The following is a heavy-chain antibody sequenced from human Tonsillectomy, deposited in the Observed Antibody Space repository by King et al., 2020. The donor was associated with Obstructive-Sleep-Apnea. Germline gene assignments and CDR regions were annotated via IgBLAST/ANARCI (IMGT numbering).Heavy chain of an antibody. CDR1: GYTFTGYY. CDR3: ARAMVEDPYYYYGMDV. V-gene: IGHV1-2*02. Sequence: VQLVQSGAEVKKPGASVKVSCKASGYTFTGYYMNWVRQAPGQGLEWMGWINPNSGGSNYTQKFHGRVTMTRDTSISTADMELRRLRSDDTAVYYCARAMVEDPYYYYGMDVWGQGTTVTVSS. D-gene: IGHD5-18*01. CDR2: INPNSGGS. J-gene: IGHJ6*02.